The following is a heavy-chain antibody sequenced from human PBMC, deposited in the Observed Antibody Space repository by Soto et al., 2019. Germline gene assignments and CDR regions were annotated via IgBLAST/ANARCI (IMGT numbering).Heavy chain of an antibody. CDR2: IYSGGST. CDR3: AREVICYGTGSLGWYFDL. Sequence: EVQLVESGGGLVQPGGSLRLSCAASGFTVSSNYMSWVRQAPGKGLEWVSVIYSGGSTYYADSVKGRFTISRHNSKNMLYLQMNSLGAAETAVYYCAREVICYGTGSLGWYFDLWVRGTLVALSS. V-gene: IGHV3-53*04. D-gene: IGHD3-10*01. J-gene: IGHJ2*01. CDR1: GFTVSSNY.